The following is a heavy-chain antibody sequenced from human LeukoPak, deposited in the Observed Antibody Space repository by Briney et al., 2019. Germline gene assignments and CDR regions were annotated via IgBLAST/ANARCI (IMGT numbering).Heavy chain of an antibody. CDR2: ISSSGSTI. Sequence: GGSQRLSCAASGFTFSDYYMSWIRQAPGKGLEWVSYISSSGSTIYYADSVKGRFTISRDNAKNSLYLQMNSLRAEDTAVYYCAREVVAAVAGEGALGFDPWGQGTLVTVSS. CDR3: AREVVAAVAGEGALGFDP. J-gene: IGHJ5*02. CDR1: GFTFSDYY. V-gene: IGHV3-11*01. D-gene: IGHD6-19*01.